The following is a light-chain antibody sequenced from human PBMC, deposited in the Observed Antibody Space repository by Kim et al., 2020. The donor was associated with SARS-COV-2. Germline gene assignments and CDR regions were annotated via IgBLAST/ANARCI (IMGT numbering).Light chain of an antibody. CDR3: ATWDDRLIGWV. J-gene: IGLJ3*02. Sequence: QSVLTQSPSASGTPGQSVTISCSGSYSNIGSNYVYWYQHLPGTAPKLLLYRSDQRPSGVPDRFSGSKSGTSASLAISGLRSEDEAEYYCATWDDRLIGWVFGGGTQLTVL. CDR1: YSNIGSNY. CDR2: RSD. V-gene: IGLV1-47*01.